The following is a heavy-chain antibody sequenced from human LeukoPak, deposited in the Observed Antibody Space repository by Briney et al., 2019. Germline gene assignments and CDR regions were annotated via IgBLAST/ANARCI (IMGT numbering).Heavy chain of an antibody. Sequence: RPGGSLRLSCAASGFTFSSYGMHWVRQAPGKGLEWVALIWYDGNNKYYADSVKGRFTISRDNSKNTLYLQMNSLRAEDTAVYYCAKDRDDFWSGYFDYWGQGTLVTVSS. J-gene: IGHJ4*02. D-gene: IGHD3-3*01. CDR1: GFTFSSYG. CDR3: AKDRDDFWSGYFDY. CDR2: IWYDGNNK. V-gene: IGHV3-30*02.